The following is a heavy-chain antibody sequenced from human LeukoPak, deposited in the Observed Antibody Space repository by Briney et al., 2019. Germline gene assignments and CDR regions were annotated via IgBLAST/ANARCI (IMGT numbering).Heavy chain of an antibody. J-gene: IGHJ4*02. CDR1: GFTFSSYA. D-gene: IGHD2-2*01. V-gene: IGHV3-23*01. Sequence: GGSLRLSCAASGFTFSSYAMSWVRQAPGRGLEWVSGISASGGSTYYADSVKGRFTISRDNSENTLYLQMNSLRAEDTAIYYCAKDSAARGTSDYFDYWGQGTLVTVSS. CDR3: AKDSAARGTSDYFDY. CDR2: ISASGGST.